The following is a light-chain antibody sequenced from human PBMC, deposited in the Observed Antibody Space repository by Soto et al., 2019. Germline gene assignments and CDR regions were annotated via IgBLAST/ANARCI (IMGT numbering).Light chain of an antibody. CDR3: QERRRLALT. V-gene: IGKV3-11*01. J-gene: IGKJ4*01. CDR1: ESVSTY. Sequence: EVVLAQSPATLSLSPGDRATLSCRANESVSTYLAWYQQKPGQSPRLLIYDTSKRATGIPARFSGSGSGTDFPLHLGRLEAEGFVFYFRQERRRLALTFGGGTKVDIK. CDR2: DTS.